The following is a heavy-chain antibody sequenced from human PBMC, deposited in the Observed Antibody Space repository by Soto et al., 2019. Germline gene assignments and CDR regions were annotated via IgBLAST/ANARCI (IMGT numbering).Heavy chain of an antibody. CDR2: IYDSGST. CDR1: GGSISSSSYY. Sequence: QLQLQESGPGLVKPSETLSLTCTVSGGSISSSSYYWGWIRQPPGKGLEWIGSIYDSGSTYYNPSLERRVTISVDTYKNHFYLKLRSVNAADTAVDYCARHSDDYIWGTFDYWGQGTLVTVSS. CDR3: ARHSDDYIWGTFDY. J-gene: IGHJ4*02. D-gene: IGHD3-16*01. V-gene: IGHV4-39*01.